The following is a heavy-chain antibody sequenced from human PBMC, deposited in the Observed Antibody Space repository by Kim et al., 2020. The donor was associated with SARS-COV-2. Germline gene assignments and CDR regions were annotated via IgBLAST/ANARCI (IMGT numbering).Heavy chain of an antibody. D-gene: IGHD5-18*01. CDR3: ARTSDSYIWHQFDS. CDR2: IYPADSDA. CDR1: GYSFHSNW. J-gene: IGHJ5*01. V-gene: IGHV5-51*01. Sequence: GESLKISCKASGYSFHSNWIGWVRQVPGKGLEWMGIIYPADSDARYSPSFQGQVIISVDKSIQTAYLQWSSLKASDTAMYYCARTSDSYIWHQFDSWG.